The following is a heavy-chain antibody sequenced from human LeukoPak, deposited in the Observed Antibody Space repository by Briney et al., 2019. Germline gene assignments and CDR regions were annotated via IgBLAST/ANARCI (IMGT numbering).Heavy chain of an antibody. D-gene: IGHD1-26*01. CDR3: ARDPRGSPCYFDY. J-gene: IGHJ4*02. CDR1: GFPYYIYA. CDR2: ISYDGANK. Sequence: GGSLSLSCALSGFPYYIYAMLCVRQAPGRGLEWVAVISYDGANKNYADSVKGRSTISRDNSKNTVYLQMNSLRVEDAAVYYCARDPRGSPCYFDYWGQGTLVTVSS. V-gene: IGHV3-30-3*01.